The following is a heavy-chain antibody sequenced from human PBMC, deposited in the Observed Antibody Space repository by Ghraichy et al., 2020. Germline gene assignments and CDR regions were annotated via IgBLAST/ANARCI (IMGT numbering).Heavy chain of an antibody. Sequence: GGSLRLSCAASGFTFSSYWMSWVRQAPGKGLEWVANIKHDGSEKYYVDSVKGRFTISRDNAKNSLYLQMNSLRAEDTAGYYCARAVSSSWYERYPYYYMDVWGKGTTVTVSS. CDR2: IKHDGSEK. J-gene: IGHJ6*03. CDR3: ARAVSSSWYERYPYYYMDV. CDR1: GFTFSSYW. V-gene: IGHV3-7*01. D-gene: IGHD6-13*01.